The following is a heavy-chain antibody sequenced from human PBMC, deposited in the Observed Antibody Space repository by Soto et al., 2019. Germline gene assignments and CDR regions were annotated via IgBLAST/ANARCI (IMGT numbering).Heavy chain of an antibody. CDR1: EFTFRSYC. Sequence: GGSLRLSCAASEFTFRSYCMHWVRQSPGKGLVWVSRISGDGSSTNYADSVKGRFTISRDNAKNTVYLQIDSLRAEDTAVYYCARSLPGTYGAFDLWGQGTMVTVSS. V-gene: IGHV3-74*01. D-gene: IGHD1-7*01. J-gene: IGHJ3*01. CDR2: ISGDGSST. CDR3: ARSLPGTYGAFDL.